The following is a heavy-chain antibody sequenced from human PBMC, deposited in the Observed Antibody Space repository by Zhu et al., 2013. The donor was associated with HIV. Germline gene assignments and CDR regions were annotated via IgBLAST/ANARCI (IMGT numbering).Heavy chain of an antibody. V-gene: IGHV1-69*01. CDR1: GGTFINYS. J-gene: IGHJ6*02. CDR3: ARNLRPMGVRLSPYYALDV. CDR2: IIPFFGPA. D-gene: IGHD3-10*01. Sequence: QVQLVQSGAEVKKPGSSVKVSCKASGGTFINYSISWLRQAPGQGLEWIGGIIPFFGPASYAQKFQDRVTITADETTISAYMELSSLRSEDTAVYYCARNLRPMGVRLSPYYALDVWGLGTTVTVSS.